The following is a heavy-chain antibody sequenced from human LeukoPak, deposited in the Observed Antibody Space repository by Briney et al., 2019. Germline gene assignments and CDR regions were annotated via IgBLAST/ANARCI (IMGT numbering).Heavy chain of an antibody. V-gene: IGHV1-2*02. J-gene: IGHJ6*03. Sequence: VASVTVSCKASGYTFTGYYMHWVRQARGQGLEGMGWINPNSGGTNYAEKCQGRVTMKRDTSISTAYMELSRLRSNDTGVYYCARDRAVAGLGAPGYYYMDVWGKGTTVTVSS. CDR2: INPNSGGT. CDR1: GYTFTGYY. CDR3: ARDRAVAGLGAPGYYYMDV. D-gene: IGHD6-19*01.